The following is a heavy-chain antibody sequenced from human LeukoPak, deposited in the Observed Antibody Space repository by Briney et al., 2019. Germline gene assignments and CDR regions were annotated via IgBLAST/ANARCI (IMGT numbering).Heavy chain of an antibody. J-gene: IGHJ4*02. CDR3: AGVEPATKWGVDY. D-gene: IGHD2-2*01. V-gene: IGHV3-21*01. CDR1: GFTFSSYS. CDR2: ISSSSSYI. Sequence: GGSLRLSCAASGFTFSSYSMNWVRQAPGKGLEWVSSISSSSSYIYYADSVKGRFTISRDNAKNSLYLQMNSLRAEDTAVYYCAGVEPATKWGVDYWGQGILVTVSS.